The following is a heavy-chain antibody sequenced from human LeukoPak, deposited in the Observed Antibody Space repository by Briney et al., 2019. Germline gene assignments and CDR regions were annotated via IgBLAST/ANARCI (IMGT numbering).Heavy chain of an antibody. J-gene: IGHJ4*02. CDR3: ATRSSGYSYGV. CDR1: GFTFSSYS. Sequence: GGSLRLSCAASGFTFSSYSMNWVRQAPGKGLEWVSYISSSSTTIYYADSVKGRFTISRDNAKNSLYLQMNSLRAEDTALYYYATRSSGYSYGVWGQGTLVTVSS. V-gene: IGHV3-48*01. CDR2: ISSSSTTI. D-gene: IGHD5-18*01.